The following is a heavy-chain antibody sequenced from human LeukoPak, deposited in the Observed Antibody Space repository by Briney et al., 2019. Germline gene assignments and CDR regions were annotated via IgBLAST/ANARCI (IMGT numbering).Heavy chain of an antibody. CDR2: ISYDGSNK. CDR1: GFTFSDYY. D-gene: IGHD6-13*01. Sequence: QPGGSLRLSCAASGFTFSDYYMSRIRQAPGKGLEWVAVISYDGSNKYYADSVKGRFTISRDNSKNTLYLQMNSLRAEDTAVYYCARDRYSSSWSRGWFDPWGQGTLVTVSS. CDR3: ARDRYSSSWSRGWFDP. J-gene: IGHJ5*02. V-gene: IGHV3-30-3*01.